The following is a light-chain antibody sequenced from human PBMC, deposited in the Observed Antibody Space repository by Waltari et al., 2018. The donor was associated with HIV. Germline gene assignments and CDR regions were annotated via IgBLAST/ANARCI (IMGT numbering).Light chain of an antibody. CDR2: SYG. CDR1: SSNIGSNT. J-gene: IGLJ3*02. V-gene: IGLV1-44*01. CDR3: ATWDDSLNAWV. Sequence: QSVLHQSPSAYGTPGQRVIISCSGTSSNIGSNTVTWYQQFPGTAPKLLIYSYGQRPSGVPERFSGSKSATSASLAISGLRSEDEADYYCATWDDSLNAWVFGGGTKLTVL.